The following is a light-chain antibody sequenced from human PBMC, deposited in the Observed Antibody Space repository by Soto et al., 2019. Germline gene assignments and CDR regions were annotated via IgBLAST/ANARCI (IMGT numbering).Light chain of an antibody. Sequence: QSVLTQPPSASGTLGQRVTISCSGSSSNIGSNYVYWYQQLPGTAPKLLIYRNNQRPSGVPDRFSGSKSGTSASLAISGLRSEDEADYYCAAWDDSLSGRVYVFGTGTKLTVL. J-gene: IGLJ1*01. CDR1: SSNIGSNY. CDR2: RNN. V-gene: IGLV1-47*01. CDR3: AAWDDSLSGRVYV.